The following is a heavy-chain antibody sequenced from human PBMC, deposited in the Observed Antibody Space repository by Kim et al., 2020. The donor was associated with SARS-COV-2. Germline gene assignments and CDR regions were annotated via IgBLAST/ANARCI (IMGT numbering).Heavy chain of an antibody. CDR1: GGSISSSSYY. CDR2: IYYSGST. Sequence: SETLSLTCTVSGGSISSSSYYWGWIRQPPGKGLEWIGSIYYSGSTYYNPSLKSRVTISVDTSKNQFSLKLSSVTAADTAVYYCARDQSIVVVTANSHPNWYFDLWGRGTLVTVSS. D-gene: IGHD2-21*02. CDR3: ARDQSIVVVTANSHPNWYFDL. V-gene: IGHV4-39*07. J-gene: IGHJ2*01.